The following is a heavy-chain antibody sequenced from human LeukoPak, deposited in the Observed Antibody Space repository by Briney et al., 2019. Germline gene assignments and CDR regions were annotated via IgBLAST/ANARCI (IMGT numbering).Heavy chain of an antibody. D-gene: IGHD5-18*01. J-gene: IGHJ4*02. Sequence: PSETLSLTCAVYGGSFCGYYWSWIRQPPGKGREGMGEINHSGSTNYNPSLKSRVTISVDTSKNQFSLKLSSVTAADTAVYYCARIRAMVWDIDYWGQGTLVTVSS. CDR2: INHSGST. CDR3: ARIRAMVWDIDY. V-gene: IGHV4-34*01. CDR1: GGSFCGYY.